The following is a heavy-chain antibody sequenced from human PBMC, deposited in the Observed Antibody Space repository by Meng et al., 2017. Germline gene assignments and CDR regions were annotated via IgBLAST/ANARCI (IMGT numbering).Heavy chain of an antibody. J-gene: IGHJ3*02. D-gene: IGHD3-3*02. CDR3: ARDILGGAFDI. Sequence: GGSLRLSCAASGFTFSNAWMSWVRQAPGKGLEWVANIKEDGGKKFYVDSVKGRFTISRDNTNPSLDLQINSVRVEDTAVYYCARDILGGAFDIWGQGTMVTVSS. CDR2: IKEDGGKK. V-gene: IGHV3-7*01. CDR1: GFTFSNAW.